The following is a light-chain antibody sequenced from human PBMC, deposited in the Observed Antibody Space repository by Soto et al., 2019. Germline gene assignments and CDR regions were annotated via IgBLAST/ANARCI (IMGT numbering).Light chain of an antibody. CDR1: QSVSSY. CDR3: QERSNWTYT. CDR2: DAS. Sequence: EIVLTQSPATLSLSPGERATLSCRASQSVSSYLAWYQQQPGQAPRLLIYDASNRATGIPARFSGSESGTDFTLAISSLEPEDVAVYYCQERSNWTYTFGQGTKLEIK. J-gene: IGKJ2*01. V-gene: IGKV3-11*01.